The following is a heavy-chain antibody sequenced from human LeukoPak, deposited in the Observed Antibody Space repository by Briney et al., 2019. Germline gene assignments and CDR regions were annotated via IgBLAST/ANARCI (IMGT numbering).Heavy chain of an antibody. CDR2: INTKSGYT. Sequence: ASVKVSCKASGHTFTSLDINWVRQATGQGLEWMGWINTKSGYTGYAQHFQGRVTITRDTSISTAYMELSSLRSEDTAVYYCARVDGSPDYWGQGTLVTVSS. CDR1: GHTFTSLD. CDR3: ARVDGSPDY. D-gene: IGHD2-15*01. J-gene: IGHJ4*02. V-gene: IGHV1-8*03.